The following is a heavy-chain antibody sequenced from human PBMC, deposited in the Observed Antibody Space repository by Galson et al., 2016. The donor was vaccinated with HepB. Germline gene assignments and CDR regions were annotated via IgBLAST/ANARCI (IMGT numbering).Heavy chain of an antibody. Sequence: SVKVSCKASGGTFSTYAINWVRQAPGQGLEWMGGIFPLFGTATYAQKFQGRVTITAGESTSTAYMELSSLRSEDTAVYYCARVGTQWLVGVRYYFDYWDQGTLVTVSS. D-gene: IGHD6-19*01. V-gene: IGHV1-69*13. CDR2: IFPLFGTA. CDR1: GGTFSTYA. J-gene: IGHJ4*02. CDR3: ARVGTQWLVGVRYYFDY.